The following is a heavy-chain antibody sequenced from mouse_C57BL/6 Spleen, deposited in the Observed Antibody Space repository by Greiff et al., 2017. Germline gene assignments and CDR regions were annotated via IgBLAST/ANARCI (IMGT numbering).Heavy chain of an antibody. CDR2: IDPSDSYT. V-gene: IGHV1-69*01. CDR3: ARRGGTGWFAY. CDR1: GYTFTSYW. D-gene: IGHD3-3*01. Sequence: QVQLQQPGAELVMPGASVKLSCKASGYTFTSYWMHWVKQRPGQGLEWIGEIDPSDSYTNYNQKFKGKSTLTVDKSSSTAYMQISSLTSADSAVYYCARRGGTGWFAYWGQGTLVTVSA. J-gene: IGHJ3*01.